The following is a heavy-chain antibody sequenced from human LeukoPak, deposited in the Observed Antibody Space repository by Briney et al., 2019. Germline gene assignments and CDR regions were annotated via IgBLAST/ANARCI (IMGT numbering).Heavy chain of an antibody. CDR1: GYSFTSYW. CDR2: IDPSDSYT. V-gene: IGHV5-10-1*01. CDR3: VRHARVRRITMVRGAHPGWFDP. Sequence: GSLKISCKGSGYSFTSYWISWVRQMPGKGLEWMGRIDPSDSYTNYSPSFQGHVTISADKSISTAYLQWSSLKASDTAMYYCVRHARVRRITMVRGAHPGWFDPWGQGTLVTVSS. D-gene: IGHD3-10*01. J-gene: IGHJ5*02.